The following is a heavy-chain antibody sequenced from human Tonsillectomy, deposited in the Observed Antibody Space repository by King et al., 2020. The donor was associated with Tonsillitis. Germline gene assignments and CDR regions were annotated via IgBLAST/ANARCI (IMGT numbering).Heavy chain of an antibody. Sequence: EVQLVESGGGLVKPGGSLRLSCAASGFTFSTYGMNWVRQAPGKGLEWVSSISSIGSYIYYADSVKGRFTISRDNAKNSLYLQMNSLRAEDTAVYYCARDLPAAMMGGTYGMDVWGQGTTVTVSS. D-gene: IGHD2-2*01. CDR1: GFTFSTYG. J-gene: IGHJ6*02. CDR3: ARDLPAAMMGGTYGMDV. CDR2: ISSIGSYI. V-gene: IGHV3-21*01.